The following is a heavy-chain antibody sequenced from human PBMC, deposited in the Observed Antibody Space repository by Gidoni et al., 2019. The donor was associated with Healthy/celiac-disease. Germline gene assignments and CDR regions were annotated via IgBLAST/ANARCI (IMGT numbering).Heavy chain of an antibody. J-gene: IGHJ5*02. Sequence: QLQLQESGPGLVKPSETLSLTCTVSGGSISSSSYYWGWLRQPPGKGLEWIGSIYYSGSTYYTPSLKSRVTISVDTSKNQFSLKLSSVTAADTAVYYCARAGDIVVVPAPAWFDPWGQGTLVTVSS. CDR2: IYYSGST. V-gene: IGHV4-39*07. CDR1: GGSISSSSYY. D-gene: IGHD2-2*01. CDR3: ARAGDIVVVPAPAWFDP.